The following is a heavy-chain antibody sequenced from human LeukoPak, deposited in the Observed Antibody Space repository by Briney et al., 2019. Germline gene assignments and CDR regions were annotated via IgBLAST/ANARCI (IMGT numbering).Heavy chain of an antibody. CDR2: IKPNSGNT. J-gene: IGHJ4*02. D-gene: IGHD4-23*01. CDR1: GYTFTGYY. V-gene: IGHV1-8*03. Sequence: ASVKVSCKASGYTFTGYYIHWVRQAPGQGLEWMGWIKPNSGNTGYAQKFQGRVTITRNTSISTAYMELSSLRSEDTAVYYCARGGDYGGNSNWGQGTLVTVSS. CDR3: ARGGDYGGNSN.